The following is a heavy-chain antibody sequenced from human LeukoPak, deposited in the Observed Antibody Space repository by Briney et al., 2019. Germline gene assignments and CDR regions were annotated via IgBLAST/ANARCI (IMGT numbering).Heavy chain of an antibody. CDR1: GFTFSSYA. V-gene: IGHV3-23*01. D-gene: IGHD3-22*01. CDR2: ISGSGGST. CDR3: AISVGDGYYSWFDY. Sequence: GGSLRLSCAASGFTFSSYAMSWVRQAPGKGLEWVSAISGSGGSTSYADSVKGRFTISRDNSKNTLYLQMNSLRAEDTAVYYCAISVGDGYYSWFDYWGQGTLVTVSS. J-gene: IGHJ4*02.